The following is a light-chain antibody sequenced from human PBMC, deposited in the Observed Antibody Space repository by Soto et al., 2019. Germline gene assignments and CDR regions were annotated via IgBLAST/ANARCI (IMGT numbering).Light chain of an antibody. CDR3: SSFTSSNTLV. CDR1: SSDVGGYNY. V-gene: IGLV2-14*01. J-gene: IGLJ2*01. Sequence: QSALTQPASVSGSPGQSITISCTGTSSDVGGYNYVSWYQQYPGKVPKLMIYEVSSRPSGVSNRFSGSKSDNTASLTISGLQAEDEADYYCSSFTSSNTLVFGEGTKVTVL. CDR2: EVS.